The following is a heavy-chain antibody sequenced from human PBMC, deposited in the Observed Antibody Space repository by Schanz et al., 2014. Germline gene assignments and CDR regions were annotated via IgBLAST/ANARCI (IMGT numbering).Heavy chain of an antibody. CDR2: INTGGDST. V-gene: IGHV3-23*01. CDR3: ARKMKLGVYGGKGHDSLDI. CDR1: GFSFSSYA. D-gene: IGHD4-17*01. Sequence: EVQLLESGGGLVEPGGSLRLSCAASGFSFSSYAMAWVRQAPGKGLEWVSSINTGGDSTYYADSVKGRFTMSRDNAKNSVFLQMNSLRAEDTAVYYCARKMKLGVYGGKGHDSLDIWGQGTMVTVSS. J-gene: IGHJ3*02.